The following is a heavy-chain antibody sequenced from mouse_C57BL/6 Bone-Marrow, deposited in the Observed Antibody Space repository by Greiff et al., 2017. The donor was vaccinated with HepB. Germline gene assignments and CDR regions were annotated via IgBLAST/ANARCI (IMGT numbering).Heavy chain of an antibody. CDR1: GYTFTSYW. J-gene: IGHJ2*01. CDR3: ARGDYYGSSFDY. V-gene: IGHV1-61*01. CDR2: LYPSDSET. D-gene: IGHD1-1*01. Sequence: QVQLQQPGAELVRPGSSVKLSCKASGYTFTSYWLDWVKQRPGQGLEWIGNLYPSDSETHYNQKFKDKATLTVDKSSSTAYMQLSSLTSEDSAVYYCARGDYYGSSFDYGGQGTTLTVSS.